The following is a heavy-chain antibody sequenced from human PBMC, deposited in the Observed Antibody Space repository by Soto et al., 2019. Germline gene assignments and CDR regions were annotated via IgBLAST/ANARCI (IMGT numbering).Heavy chain of an antibody. CDR3: ARGSGAWQQLVPFDP. CDR2: IIPIFGTA. D-gene: IGHD6-13*01. CDR1: GGTFSSYA. J-gene: IGHJ5*02. Sequence: AGSVKVSCKASGGTFSSYAISWVRQAPGQGLEWMGGIIPIFGTANYAQKFQGRVTITADESTSTAYMELSSLRSEDTAVYYCARGSGAWQQLVPFDPWGQGTLVTVSS. V-gene: IGHV1-69*13.